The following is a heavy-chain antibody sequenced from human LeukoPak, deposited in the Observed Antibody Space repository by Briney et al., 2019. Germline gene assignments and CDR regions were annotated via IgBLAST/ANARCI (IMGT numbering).Heavy chain of an antibody. V-gene: IGHV3-23*01. Sequence: GGSLRLSCAASGFTFSQYAMSWVRQVPGKGLEWVSGISGVGGRTYYADSVKGRFSISRDKSTNTLYLQMNSLRAEDTAVYYCAKEVSGGNDPGYLDHWGQGTMVTDSS. J-gene: IGHJ4*02. CDR1: GFTFSQYA. CDR3: AKEVSGGNDPGYLDH. D-gene: IGHD5-12*01. CDR2: ISGVGGRT.